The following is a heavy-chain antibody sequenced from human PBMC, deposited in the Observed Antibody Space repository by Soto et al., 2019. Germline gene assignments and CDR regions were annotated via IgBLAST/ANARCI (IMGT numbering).Heavy chain of an antibody. CDR1: GFTFSGSA. CDR2: IRSKANSYAT. CDR3: TRRDGTARDYGMDV. D-gene: IGHD5-18*01. V-gene: IGHV3-73*02. Sequence: EVQLVESGGGLVQPGGSLKLSCAASGFTFSGSAMHWVRQASGKGLEWVGRIRSKANSYATAYAASVKGRFTISRDDSKNTADLQMNSLNTEDTAVYYCTRRDGTARDYGMDVWGQGTTVTVSS. J-gene: IGHJ6*02.